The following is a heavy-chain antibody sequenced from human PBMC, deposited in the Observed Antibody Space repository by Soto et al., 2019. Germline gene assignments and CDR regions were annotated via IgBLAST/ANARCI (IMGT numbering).Heavy chain of an antibody. V-gene: IGHV3-7*01. CDR2: IKQDGSEK. Sequence: PGGSLRLSCAASGFTFSSYWMSWVRQAPGKGLEWVANIKQDGSEKYYVDSVKGRFTISRDNAKNLLYLQMNSLRAEDTAVYYCARDNRGYSYGSLFYYYYYGMDVWGQGTTVTVSS. CDR1: GFTFSSYW. CDR3: ARDNRGYSYGSLFYYYYYGMDV. D-gene: IGHD5-18*01. J-gene: IGHJ6*02.